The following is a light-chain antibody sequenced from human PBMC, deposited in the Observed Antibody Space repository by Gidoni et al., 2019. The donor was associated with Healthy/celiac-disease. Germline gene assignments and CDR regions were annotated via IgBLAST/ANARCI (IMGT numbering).Light chain of an antibody. V-gene: IGKV3-11*01. J-gene: IGKJ4*01. Sequence: IVLTQSPPTLSLSPGERATLSCRASQSVISYLAWYQQKPGQAPRPLIYDASNRATGIPARFSGSGSGTDFTLTISSLEPEDFAGYYCQQRSNWPPLTFGGGTKVEIK. CDR2: DAS. CDR1: QSVISY. CDR3: QQRSNWPPLT.